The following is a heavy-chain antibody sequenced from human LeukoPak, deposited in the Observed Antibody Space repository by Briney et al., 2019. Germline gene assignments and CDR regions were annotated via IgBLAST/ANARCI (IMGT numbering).Heavy chain of an antibody. Sequence: GGSLRLSCAASGFTFSDHYMDWVRQAPGKGLEWVSAISGSGGSTYYADSVKGRFTISRDNSKNTLYLQMNSLRAEDTAVYYCAKDSDRIAAAGAFDYWGQGTLVTVSS. J-gene: IGHJ4*02. CDR3: AKDSDRIAAAGAFDY. V-gene: IGHV3-23*01. D-gene: IGHD6-13*01. CDR1: GFTFSDHY. CDR2: ISGSGGST.